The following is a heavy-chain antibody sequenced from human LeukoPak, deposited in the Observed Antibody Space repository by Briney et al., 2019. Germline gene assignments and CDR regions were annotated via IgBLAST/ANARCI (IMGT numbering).Heavy chain of an antibody. D-gene: IGHD6-13*01. Sequence: GGSLRLSCVASGFTLSSYWMSWVRQAPGKGLEWVANIREDGNEKYYVDSVKGRFTISRDNAKNSLYLQMNSLRAEDTAVYYCVRDNPRQQGFAYWGQGTLVTVSS. CDR2: IREDGNEK. CDR3: VRDNPRQQGFAY. J-gene: IGHJ4*02. CDR1: GFTLSSYW. V-gene: IGHV3-7*03.